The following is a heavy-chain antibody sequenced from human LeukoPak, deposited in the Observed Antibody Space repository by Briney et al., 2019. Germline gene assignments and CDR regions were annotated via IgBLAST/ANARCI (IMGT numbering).Heavy chain of an antibody. Sequence: GGSLRLSCAASGFTVSSNYMSWVRQAPGKGLEWVSVIYSGGSTYYADSVKGRFTISRDNSKNTLYLQMNSLRAEDTAVYYCATYYNGSGRYYYYYGLDVWGQGTTVTVSS. J-gene: IGHJ6*02. CDR3: ATYYNGSGRYYYYYGLDV. D-gene: IGHD3-10*01. V-gene: IGHV3-66*01. CDR2: IYSGGST. CDR1: GFTVSSNY.